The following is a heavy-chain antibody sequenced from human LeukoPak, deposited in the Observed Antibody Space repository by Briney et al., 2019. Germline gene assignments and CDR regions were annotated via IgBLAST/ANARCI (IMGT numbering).Heavy chain of an antibody. V-gene: IGHV4-39*07. CDR2: IYYSGST. D-gene: IGHD2-2*01. CDR1: GGSISSSSYY. Sequence: SETLSLTCTVSGGSISSSSYYWGWIRQPPGKGLEWIGSIYYSGSTYYNPSLKSRVTISVDTSKNQFSLKLSSVTAADTAVYYCARGHRAMPRYYYYYYYMDVWGKGTTVTVSS. CDR3: ARGHRAMPRYYYYYYYMDV. J-gene: IGHJ6*03.